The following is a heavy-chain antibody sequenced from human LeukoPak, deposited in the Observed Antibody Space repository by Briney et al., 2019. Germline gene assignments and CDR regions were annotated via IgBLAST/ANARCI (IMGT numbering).Heavy chain of an antibody. D-gene: IGHD4-17*01. CDR2: IIPILGIA. CDR3: ARENHDYGDYEDYYYGMDV. CDR1: GYTFTGYY. V-gene: IGHV1-69*04. J-gene: IGHJ6*02. Sequence: ASVKVSCKASGYTFTGYYMHWVRQAPGQGLEWMGRIIPILGIANYAQKFQGRVTITADKSTSTAYMELSSLRSEDTAVYYCARENHDYGDYEDYYYGMDVWGQGTTVTVSS.